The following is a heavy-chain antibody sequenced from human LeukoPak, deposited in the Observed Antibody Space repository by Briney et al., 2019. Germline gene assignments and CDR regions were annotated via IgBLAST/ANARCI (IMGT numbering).Heavy chain of an antibody. CDR1: GYTFTSYG. CDR2: ISAYNGNT. V-gene: IGHV1-18*01. D-gene: IGHD3-16*01. Sequence: ASVKVSCKASGYTFTSYGISRVRQAPGQGLEWMGWISAYNGNTNYAQKFQGRVTITRNTSISTAYMELSSLRSEDTAVYYCARGGQPRAYYYYYMDVWGKGTTVTVSS. CDR3: ARGGQPRAYYYYYMDV. J-gene: IGHJ6*03.